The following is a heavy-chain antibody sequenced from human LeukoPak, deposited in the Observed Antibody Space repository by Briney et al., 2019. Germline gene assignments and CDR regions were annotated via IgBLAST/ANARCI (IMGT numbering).Heavy chain of an antibody. CDR2: IYTSGST. Sequence: SETLSLTCTVSGGSISSYYWSWIRQPAGKGLEWIGRIYTSGSTNYNPSLKSRVTMSVDTSKNQFSLKLSSVTAADTAVYYCARATCSSTSCYTGVPLGFDYWGQGTLVTVSS. J-gene: IGHJ4*02. CDR3: ARATCSSTSCYTGVPLGFDY. D-gene: IGHD2-2*02. V-gene: IGHV4-4*07. CDR1: GGSISSYY.